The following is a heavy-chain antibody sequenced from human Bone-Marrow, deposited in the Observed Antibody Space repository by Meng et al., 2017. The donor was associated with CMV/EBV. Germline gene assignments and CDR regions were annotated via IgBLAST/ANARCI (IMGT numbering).Heavy chain of an antibody. J-gene: IGHJ4*02. V-gene: IGHV3-21*01. CDR1: GFTFSSYS. CDR3: ARDSTGALFGVVIMVY. D-gene: IGHD3-3*01. Sequence: GESLKISCAASGFTFSSYSMNWVRQAPGKGLEWVSSISSSSSYIYYADSVKGRFTSSRDNAKNSLYLQMNSLRAEDTAVYYCARDSTGALFGVVIMVYWGQGTLVTVSS. CDR2: ISSSSSYI.